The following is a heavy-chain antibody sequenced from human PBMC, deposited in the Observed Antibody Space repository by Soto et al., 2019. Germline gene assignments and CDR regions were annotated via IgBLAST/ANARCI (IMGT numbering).Heavy chain of an antibody. Sequence: GASVKVSCKASGGTFSSYAISWVRQAPGQGLEWMGGIIPIFGTANYAQKFQGRVTITADESTSTAYMELSSLRSEDTAVYYCARGRRENCSSSACQRDCKSYGMDVCGQGATVSVSS. J-gene: IGHJ6*02. CDR3: ARGRRENCSSSACQRDCKSYGMDV. CDR1: GGTFSSYA. CDR2: IIPIFGTA. D-gene: IGHD6-13*01. V-gene: IGHV1-69*13.